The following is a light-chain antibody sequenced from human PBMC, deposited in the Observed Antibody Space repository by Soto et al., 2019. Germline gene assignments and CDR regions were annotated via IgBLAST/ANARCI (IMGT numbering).Light chain of an antibody. CDR2: EVS. CDR1: SSDVGAYNY. CDR3: SSYGGNDWV. V-gene: IGLV2-14*01. J-gene: IGLJ3*02. Sequence: QSALTQPASVSGSPGQSITISCTGTSSDVGAYNYVSWYQQYPGKAPKLMIYEVSNRPSGVSNRFSGSKSGNTASLTISGLQAEDEADYHCSSYGGNDWVFGGGTKVTVL.